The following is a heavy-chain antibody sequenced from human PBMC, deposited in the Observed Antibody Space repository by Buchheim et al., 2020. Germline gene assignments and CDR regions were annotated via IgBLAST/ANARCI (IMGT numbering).Heavy chain of an antibody. J-gene: IGHJ4*02. CDR2: ISNSGGTT. V-gene: IGHV3-23*01. CDR1: GFTFSTYA. CDR3: AKDRYNYRGINFDY. D-gene: IGHD1-1*01. Sequence: EVQLLESGGGLVQPGGSLRLSCAASGFTFSTYAMSWVRQAPGKGLEWVSSISNSGGTTYYADSGKGRFTISRDNSKKTLDLQMNSLRAEDTAVYYCAKDRYNYRGINFDYWGQGTL.